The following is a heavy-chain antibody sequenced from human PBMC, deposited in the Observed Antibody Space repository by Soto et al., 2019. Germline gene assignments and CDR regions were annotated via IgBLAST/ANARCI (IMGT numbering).Heavy chain of an antibody. CDR2: ISWDGGST. V-gene: IGHV3-43*01. Sequence: PGGSLRLSCAASGFTFDDYTMHWVRQAPGKGLEWVSLISWDGGSTYYADSVKGRFTISRDNSKNSLYLQMNSLRTEDTALYYCAKDIRSSGWYPYYYYYGMDVWGQGTTVTVSS. CDR3: AKDIRSSGWYPYYYYYGMDV. CDR1: GFTFDDYT. D-gene: IGHD6-19*01. J-gene: IGHJ6*02.